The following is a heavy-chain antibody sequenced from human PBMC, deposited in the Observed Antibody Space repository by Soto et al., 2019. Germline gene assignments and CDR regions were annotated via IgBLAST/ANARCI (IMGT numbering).Heavy chain of an antibody. CDR1: GYSFTSYW. V-gene: IGHV5-10-1*01. Sequence: LKISCKGSGYSFTSYWISWVRQMPGKGLEWMGRIDPSDSYTNYSPSFQGHVTISADKSISTAYLQWSSLKASDTAMYYCATTSPQITIFGVVITYYYYYGMDVWGQGTTVTASS. J-gene: IGHJ6*02. CDR3: ATTSPQITIFGVVITYYYYYGMDV. D-gene: IGHD3-3*01. CDR2: IDPSDSYT.